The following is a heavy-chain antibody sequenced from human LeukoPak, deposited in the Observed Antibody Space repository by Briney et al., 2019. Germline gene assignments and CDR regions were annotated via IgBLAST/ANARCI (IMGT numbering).Heavy chain of an antibody. Sequence: GGSLRLSCAASGFTFSDYYMDWVRQAPGKGLEWVSAISGSGGSTYYTDSVKGRFTISRDNSKNTVYLQMNSLRTEDTAVYYCAKDSIGYCSGDRCPLDGVDVWGKGTTVTVSS. CDR1: GFTFSDYY. CDR2: ISGSGGST. V-gene: IGHV3-23*01. CDR3: AKDSIGYCSGDRCPLDGVDV. D-gene: IGHD2-15*01. J-gene: IGHJ6*04.